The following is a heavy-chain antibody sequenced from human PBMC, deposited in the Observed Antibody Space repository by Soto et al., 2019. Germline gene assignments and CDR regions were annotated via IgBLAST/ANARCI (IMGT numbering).Heavy chain of an antibody. CDR2: IYYSGST. CDR3: ARDYRGEGYNEAFDI. D-gene: IGHD3-16*02. V-gene: IGHV4-59*01. J-gene: IGHJ3*02. Sequence: PPGQGLECIGYIYYSGSTNYNPSLNSRVTITVDTSKNQFSLKLSSVTAADTAVYYCARDYRGEGYNEAFDIWGQGTIVTVSS.